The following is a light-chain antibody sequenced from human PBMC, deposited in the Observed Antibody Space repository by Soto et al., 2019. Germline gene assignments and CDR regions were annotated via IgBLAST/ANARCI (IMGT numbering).Light chain of an antibody. CDR1: SSNIGRNY. J-gene: IGLJ2*01. Sequence: QSVLTQPPSASGTPGQRVTISCSGSSSNIGRNYLYWYQQFSGTAPKLLVYRDNHRPSGVPDRFSGSKSGTSASLAISGLRSEDEADYYCATWDDSLSGVVFGGGTKLTV. CDR2: RDN. V-gene: IGLV1-47*01. CDR3: ATWDDSLSGVV.